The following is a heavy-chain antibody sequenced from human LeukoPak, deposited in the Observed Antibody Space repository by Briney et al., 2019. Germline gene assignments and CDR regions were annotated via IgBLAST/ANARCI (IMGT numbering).Heavy chain of an antibody. CDR1: GFTFSSYS. D-gene: IGHD1-14*01. Sequence: GSLRLSCAASGFTFSSYSMNWVRQAPGKGLEWVSSISSSSSYIYYADSVKGRFTISRDNAKNSLYLQMNSLRAEDTAVYYCASRNQGGYDAFDIWGQGTMVTVSS. V-gene: IGHV3-21*01. CDR3: ASRNQGGYDAFDI. CDR2: ISSSSSYI. J-gene: IGHJ3*02.